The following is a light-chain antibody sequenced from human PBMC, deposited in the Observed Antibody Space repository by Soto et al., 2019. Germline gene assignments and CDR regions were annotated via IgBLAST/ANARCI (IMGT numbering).Light chain of an antibody. CDR2: YNN. Sequence: QSVVTQPPSASEYPGQTVSISCSGSNSNIASNTVNWYQHLPGTAPKLLIYYNNQRPSGVPDRFSGSKSGTSASLAISGLQSEDESDCYCAAWDDTLKRFVFGTGTKVTVL. V-gene: IGLV1-44*01. J-gene: IGLJ1*01. CDR1: NSNIASNT. CDR3: AAWDDTLKRFV.